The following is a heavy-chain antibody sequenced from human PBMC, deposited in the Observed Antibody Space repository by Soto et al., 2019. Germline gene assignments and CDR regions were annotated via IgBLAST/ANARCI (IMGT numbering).Heavy chain of an antibody. V-gene: IGHV2-5*02. D-gene: IGHD3-16*01. CDR2: IYWDDDK. J-gene: IGHJ4*02. CDR3: AHKGGGDRILDY. CDR1: GFSLSTSGVG. Sequence: QITLKESGPTLVKPTQTLTLTCTFSGFSLSTSGVGVGWIRQPPGKALEWLALIYWDDDKRYSPSLKSRLTITKDTPKTQVVLTMTNMDPVDTATYYCAHKGGGDRILDYWGQGTLVTVSS.